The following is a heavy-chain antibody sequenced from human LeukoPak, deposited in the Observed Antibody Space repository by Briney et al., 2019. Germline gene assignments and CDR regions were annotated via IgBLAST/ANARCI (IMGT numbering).Heavy chain of an antibody. Sequence: ASVKVSCKASGYTFTSYYMHWVRQAPGQGLEWMGIINPSGGSTSYAQKFQGRVTMTRDTSTSTVYVELSSLRSEDTAVYYCARVGYYDSSGYYQLLPYFDYWGQGTLVTVSS. CDR2: INPSGGST. V-gene: IGHV1-46*01. CDR1: GYTFTSYY. CDR3: ARVGYYDSSGYYQLLPYFDY. D-gene: IGHD3-22*01. J-gene: IGHJ4*02.